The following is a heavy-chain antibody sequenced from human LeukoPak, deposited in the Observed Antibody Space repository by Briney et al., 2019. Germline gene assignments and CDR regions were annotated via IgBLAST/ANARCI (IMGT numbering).Heavy chain of an antibody. Sequence: ASVKVSCKASGGTFSSYAISWVRQAPGQGLEWMGRIIPILGIANYAQKFQGRVTITADESTSTAYMELSSLRSEDTAVYYCARDRLGSSWYGGYWYFDLWGRGTLVTVSS. CDR2: IIPILGIA. CDR3: ARDRLGSSWYGGYWYFDL. D-gene: IGHD6-13*01. J-gene: IGHJ2*01. V-gene: IGHV1-69*04. CDR1: GGTFSSYA.